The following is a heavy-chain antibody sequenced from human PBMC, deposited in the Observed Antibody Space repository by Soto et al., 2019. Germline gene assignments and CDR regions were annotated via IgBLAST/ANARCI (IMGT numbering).Heavy chain of an antibody. CDR1: GFTFSDHY. CDR3: VRSTTGEACFDY. Sequence: EVQLVESGGGLVQPGGSLRLSCAASGFTFSDHYMDWVRLAPEKGLEWVGRSRNKAARYTIEYAASMKGRITISTDDSKNSVYLQMNSLKTEDTAVYYCVRSTTGEACFDYWGQRALVTVSS. D-gene: IGHD1-1*01. V-gene: IGHV3-72*01. CDR2: SRNKAARYTI. J-gene: IGHJ4*02.